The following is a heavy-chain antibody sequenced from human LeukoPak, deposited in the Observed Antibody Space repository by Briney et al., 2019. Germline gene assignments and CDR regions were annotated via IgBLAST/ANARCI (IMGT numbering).Heavy chain of an antibody. J-gene: IGHJ6*02. CDR3: TTYRDPRVGPTYFHFYAMDV. V-gene: IGHV3-15*01. D-gene: IGHD4-17*01. CDR1: GFTFNKDW. Sequence: PGGSLRLSCAASGFTFNKDWRNWVRQAPGKGLEWVGRIKNKSDGSKRDYAEPVKGTFTISADDSENTLYLQMNNLKTEDTAVYYCTTYRDPRVGPTYFHFYAMDVWGQGTTVTVSS. CDR2: IKNKSDGSKR.